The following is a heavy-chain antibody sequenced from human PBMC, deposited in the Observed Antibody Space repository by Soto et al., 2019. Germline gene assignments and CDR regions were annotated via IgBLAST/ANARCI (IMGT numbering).Heavy chain of an antibody. CDR1: GYTFTGYY. CDR3: ASSLRFLEWSPLDY. D-gene: IGHD3-3*01. V-gene: IGHV1-2*04. J-gene: IGHJ4*02. CDR2: INPNSGGT. Sequence: ASVKVSCKASGYTFTGYYMHWVRQAPGQGLEWMGWINPNSGGTNYAQKFQGWVTMTRDTSISTAYMEMSRLRSDDTAVYYCASSLRFLEWSPLDYWGQGTLVTVPS.